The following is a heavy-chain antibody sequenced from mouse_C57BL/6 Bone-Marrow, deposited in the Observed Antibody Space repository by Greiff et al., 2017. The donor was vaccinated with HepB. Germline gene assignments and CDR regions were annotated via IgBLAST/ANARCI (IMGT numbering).Heavy chain of an antibody. CDR2: IDPENGDT. CDR1: GFNIKDDY. CDR3: TTVYYGSRYAMDY. V-gene: IGHV14-4*01. J-gene: IGHJ4*01. Sequence: VQLQQSGAELVRPGASVKLSCTASGFNIKDDYMPWVKQRPEQGLEWIGWIDPENGDTEYASKVQGKATITADTSSKTAYLQRSSLTSEDTAVYYCTTVYYGSRYAMDYWGQGTSVTVSS. D-gene: IGHD1-1*01.